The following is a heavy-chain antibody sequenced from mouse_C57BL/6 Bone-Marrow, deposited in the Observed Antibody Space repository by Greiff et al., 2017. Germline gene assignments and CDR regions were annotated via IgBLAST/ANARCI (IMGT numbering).Heavy chain of an antibody. Sequence: QVQLQQPGAELVKPGASVKLSCKASGYTFTSYWMHWVKRRPGQGLEWIGMIHPNSGSTNYNEKFKSKATLTVDKSSSTAYMQLSSLTSEDSAVYYCARNGYDVSFAYWGQGTLVTVSA. V-gene: IGHV1-64*01. J-gene: IGHJ3*01. CDR3: ARNGYDVSFAY. CDR2: IHPNSGST. D-gene: IGHD2-2*01. CDR1: GYTFTSYW.